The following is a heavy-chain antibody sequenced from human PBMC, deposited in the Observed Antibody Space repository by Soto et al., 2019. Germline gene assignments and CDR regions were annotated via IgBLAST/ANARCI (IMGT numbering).Heavy chain of an antibody. D-gene: IGHD3-10*01. V-gene: IGHV2-70*04. CDR3: GRQVGQLTGDWFSK. J-gene: IGHJ4*02. CDR2: IDWDGDK. CDR1: GFSLSSTGMR. Sequence: PTLVKPTQTLTLTCAFSGFSLSSTGMRVSWIRQAPGEALEWLARIDWDGDKFYSASLKTRLTIFKDTSTNQVVLRMTNMDPVDTATYYWGRQVGQLTGDWFSKWGQRT.